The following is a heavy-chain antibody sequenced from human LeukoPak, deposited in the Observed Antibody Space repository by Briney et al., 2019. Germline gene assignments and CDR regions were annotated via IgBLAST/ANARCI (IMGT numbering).Heavy chain of an antibody. Sequence: SENLSLTCTVSGGSISSYYWSWIRQPPGKGLGWIGYIYTSGSTNYNPSLKSRVTISVDTSKNQFSLKLSSVTAADTAVYYCARLEYDFWSGYYTGLVNWGQGTLVTVSS. J-gene: IGHJ4*02. V-gene: IGHV4-4*09. CDR1: GGSISSYY. D-gene: IGHD3-3*01. CDR2: IYTSGST. CDR3: ARLEYDFWSGYYTGLVN.